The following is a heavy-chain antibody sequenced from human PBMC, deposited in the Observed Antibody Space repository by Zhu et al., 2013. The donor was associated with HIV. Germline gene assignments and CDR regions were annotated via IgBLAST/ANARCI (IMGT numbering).Heavy chain of an antibody. CDR2: INPDSANT. D-gene: IGHD6-6*01. V-gene: IGHV1-8*02. CDR3: ARQGGEYSSSPFDY. Sequence: QVQLVQSGAEVKKPGASVKVSCKASGYTFTGYYMHWVRQAPGQGLEWMGWINPDSANTGYAQKFRGRITMTRDTSRNTAYMELSSLRSEDTAVYYCARQGGEYSSSPFDYWGQGTLVTVSS. J-gene: IGHJ4*02. CDR1: GYTFTGYY.